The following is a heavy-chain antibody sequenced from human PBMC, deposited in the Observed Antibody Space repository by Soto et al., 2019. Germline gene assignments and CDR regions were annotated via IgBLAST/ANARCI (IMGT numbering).Heavy chain of an antibody. J-gene: IGHJ4*02. CDR3: ARGHYYGSGSYYNYLDY. D-gene: IGHD3-10*01. CDR1: GGSISSSSYY. CDR2: TYYSATT. V-gene: IGHV4-39*01. Sequence: SETLSLTCTVSGGSISSSSYYWDWIRQPPGKGLEWIGYTYYSATTYYNPSLKSRVTISVDTSKNQFSLKLSSVTAADAAVYYCARGHYYGSGSYYNYLDYWGRGTQVTVSS.